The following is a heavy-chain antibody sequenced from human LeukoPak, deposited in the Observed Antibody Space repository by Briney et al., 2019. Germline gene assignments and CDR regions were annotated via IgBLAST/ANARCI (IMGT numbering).Heavy chain of an antibody. J-gene: IGHJ4*02. CDR2: INHSGST. V-gene: IGHV4-34*01. D-gene: IGHD4-17*01. CDR1: GGSFSGYY. Sequence: SETLSLTCAVYGGSFSGYYWSWIRQPPGKGLEWIGEINHSGSTNYNPSLKSRVTISVDTSKNRFSLKLSSVTAADTAVYYCATDYGDTSGFDYWGQGTLVTVSS. CDR3: ATDYGDTSGFDY.